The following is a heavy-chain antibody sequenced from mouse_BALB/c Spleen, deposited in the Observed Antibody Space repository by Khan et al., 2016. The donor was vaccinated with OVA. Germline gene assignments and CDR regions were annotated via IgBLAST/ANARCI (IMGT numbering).Heavy chain of an antibody. V-gene: IGHV3-6*02. CDR2: ITSGGSF. CDR1: GYSITSGYY. Sequence: EVQLQESGPGLVKPSQSLSLTCSVTGYSITSGYYWNWIRQFPGNKLEWMGYITSGGSFNYSPSLKNRISITRDTSNNQFFLTLNSVTPEDTATYYCARAGRWFDYWGQGTLVTVSA. D-gene: IGHD3-3*01. J-gene: IGHJ3*01. CDR3: ARAGRWFDY.